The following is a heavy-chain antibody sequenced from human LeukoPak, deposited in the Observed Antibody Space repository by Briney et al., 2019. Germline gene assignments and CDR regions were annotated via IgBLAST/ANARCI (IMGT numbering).Heavy chain of an antibody. V-gene: IGHV3-66*02. J-gene: IGHJ5*02. CDR3: ARDSAPGGVSNWFDP. CDR2: IYSGGST. Sequence: GGSLRLSCAASGFTFSGSFMYWIRQLPGEGLEWVSDIYSGGSTYYADSVKGRFTISRDNSKNTLYLQMNSLGAEDPAVYYCARDSAPGGVSNWFDPWGQGTLVTVSS. CDR1: GFTFSGSF. D-gene: IGHD3-10*01.